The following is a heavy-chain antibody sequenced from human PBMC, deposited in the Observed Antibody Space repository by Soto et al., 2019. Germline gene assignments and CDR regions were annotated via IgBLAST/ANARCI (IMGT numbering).Heavy chain of an antibody. CDR1: GGSISNAGYF. CDR2: IYYSGTT. V-gene: IGHV4-30-4*01. Sequence: QVQLQESGPGLLKPSQTLSLTCTVSGGSISNAGYFWSWIRQPPGKGLEWIGYIYYSGTTYYNSSLKSRLTMSVDTSKNQFSLKLSSVTAADTAVYYCASGTYYYDDSGYLSYYFDFWGQGTLVTVSS. J-gene: IGHJ4*02. D-gene: IGHD3-22*01. CDR3: ASGTYYYDDSGYLSYYFDF.